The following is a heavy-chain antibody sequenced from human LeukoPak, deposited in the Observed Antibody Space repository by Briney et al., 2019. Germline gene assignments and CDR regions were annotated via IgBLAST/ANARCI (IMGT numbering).Heavy chain of an antibody. V-gene: IGHV4-39*07. Sequence: SETLSLTCTVSGGSISSSSFFWAWIRQPPGKGLEWIGTVSYSGTTYYSPSLKSRVTISVDTSKNQFSLKLSSVTAADTAVYYCARFFRDYYGSGLDYWGQGTLVTVSS. CDR2: VSYSGTT. CDR3: ARFFRDYYGSGLDY. J-gene: IGHJ4*02. CDR1: GGSISSSSFF. D-gene: IGHD3-10*01.